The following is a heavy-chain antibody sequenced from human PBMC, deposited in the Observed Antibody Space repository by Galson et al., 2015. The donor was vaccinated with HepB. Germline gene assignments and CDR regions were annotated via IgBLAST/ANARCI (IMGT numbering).Heavy chain of an antibody. CDR2: MNPNSGNT. CDR3: ARQSVAFHWFDP. V-gene: IGHV1-8*01. CDR1: GYTFTPYD. Sequence: SVKVSCKASGYTFTPYDINWVRQASGQGLEWMGWMNPNSGNTAYAQKFQGRVTMTRNTSISTAYMELSSLRSEDTAIYYCARQSVAFHWFDPWGQGTLVTVSS. D-gene: IGHD2/OR15-2a*01. J-gene: IGHJ5*02.